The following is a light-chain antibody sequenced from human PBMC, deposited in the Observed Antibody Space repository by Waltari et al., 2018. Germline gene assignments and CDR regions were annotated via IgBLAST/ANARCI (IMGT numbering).Light chain of an antibody. V-gene: IGKV1-9*01. Sequence: IQLTQSPSSLSASVGARVTITCRASQGISDYLAWYQQQPGKAPKLLIYAASTLQSGVPMIFSGSGAGTDFSRTISSLKAEDFATYYCQLLNSAQWTFGQGTKVEI. CDR3: QLLNSAQWT. CDR1: QGISDY. J-gene: IGKJ1*01. CDR2: AAS.